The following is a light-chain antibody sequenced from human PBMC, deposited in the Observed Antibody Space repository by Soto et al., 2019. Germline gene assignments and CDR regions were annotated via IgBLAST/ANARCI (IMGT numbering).Light chain of an antibody. Sequence: QSVLTQPPSVSGAPGQRVTISCTGISSNIGAGYDVHWYQQLPGTAPKLLIYGNSNRPSGVPDRFSGSKSGTSASLAITGLQAEDEADYYCQSYDSSVVFGGGTQLTVL. CDR3: QSYDSSVV. CDR1: SSNIGAGYD. V-gene: IGLV1-40*01. CDR2: GNS. J-gene: IGLJ2*01.